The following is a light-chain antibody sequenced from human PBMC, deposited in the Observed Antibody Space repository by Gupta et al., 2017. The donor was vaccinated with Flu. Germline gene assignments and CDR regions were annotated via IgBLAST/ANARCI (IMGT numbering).Light chain of an antibody. J-gene: IGLJ2*01. CDR3: ETWDKSRRTGV. V-gene: IGLV1-51*02. Sequence: QSLLTQPTSDAGAPGYDFSILRSASTSNIGNSYVFWYQQFPGTEPKILIYENNKRRSGIPDRCFGSKTGTSATLGITALQKGDDATYYCETWDKSRRTGVFGGGTKLTVL. CDR1: TSNIGNSY. CDR2: ENN.